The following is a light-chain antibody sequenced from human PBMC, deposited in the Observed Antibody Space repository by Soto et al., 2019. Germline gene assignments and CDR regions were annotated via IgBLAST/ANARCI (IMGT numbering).Light chain of an antibody. CDR3: QQYGISPLT. V-gene: IGKV3-20*01. CDR1: QSVSSNY. J-gene: IGKJ4*01. CDR2: GAS. Sequence: EIVLTQSPGTLSLSPGERATLSCRASQSVSSNYLAWYQQKPGQAPRLLIYGASSRATGIPDRFSGSGSGTDFTLTISRLEPEDFAVYYCQQYGISPLTFGGGTKV.